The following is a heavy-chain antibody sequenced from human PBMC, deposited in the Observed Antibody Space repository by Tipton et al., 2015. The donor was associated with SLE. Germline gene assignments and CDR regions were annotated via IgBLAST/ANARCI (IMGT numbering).Heavy chain of an antibody. D-gene: IGHD4-17*01. CDR2: IYTSGST. J-gene: IGHJ4*02. Sequence: TLSLTCTVSGYSISSGSYYWSWIRQPAGKGLEWIGYIYTSGSTNYNPSLKSRVTISVDTSKNQFSLKLSSVTAADTAVYYCARGAHYGRYFDYWGQGTLVTVSS. CDR3: ARGAHYGRYFDY. CDR1: GYSISSGSYY. V-gene: IGHV4-61*09.